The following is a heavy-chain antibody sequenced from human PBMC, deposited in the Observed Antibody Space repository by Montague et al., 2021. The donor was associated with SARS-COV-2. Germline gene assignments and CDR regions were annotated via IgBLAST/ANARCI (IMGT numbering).Heavy chain of an antibody. CDR2: VFHSGST. CDR1: GGSISSSN. CDR3: AGGLLPPRTAVKTNFYGLDV. V-gene: IGHV4-59*01. D-gene: IGHD2-21*02. Sequence: SETLSLTCTVSGGSISSSNWCWFRHPPGKGLVLIGYVFHSGSTNNNPSLNNRVTITIDNYMNQLSLSLRSMTAADTAVYFCAGGLLPPRTAVKTNFYGLDVWGQGTTVIVSS. J-gene: IGHJ6*02.